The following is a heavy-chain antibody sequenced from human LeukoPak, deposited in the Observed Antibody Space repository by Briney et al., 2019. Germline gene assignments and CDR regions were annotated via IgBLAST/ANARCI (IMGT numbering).Heavy chain of an antibody. CDR2: IYSRGDT. Sequence: PGGSLRLSCAASEFIVSINYMTWVRQAPGKGLEWVSLIYSRGDTKYADSVEGRFTISRDNSKNTLYLQMNSLRVEDTAVYYCARDFMYSISCAGCWGQGTLVTVSS. V-gene: IGHV3-66*01. J-gene: IGHJ4*02. CDR3: ARDFMYSISCAGC. CDR1: EFIVSINY. D-gene: IGHD6-13*01.